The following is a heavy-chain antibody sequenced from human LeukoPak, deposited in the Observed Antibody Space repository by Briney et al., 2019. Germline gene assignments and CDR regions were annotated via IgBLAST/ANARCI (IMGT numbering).Heavy chain of an antibody. D-gene: IGHD1-26*01. CDR2: ISSDGSIE. V-gene: IGHV3-30-3*01. J-gene: IGHJ4*02. Sequence: PGGSLRLSCAASGFTFSSYTMHWVRQAPGRGLEWVALISSDGSIEYYTDSVKGRFTISRDNSKNTLYLQMNSLRAEDTTVYYCAREAVGTTSLFDYWGQGTLVTVSS. CDR3: AREAVGTTSLFDY. CDR1: GFTFSSYT.